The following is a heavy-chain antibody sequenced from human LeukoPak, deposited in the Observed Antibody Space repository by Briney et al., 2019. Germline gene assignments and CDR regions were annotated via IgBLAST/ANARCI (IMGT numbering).Heavy chain of an antibody. D-gene: IGHD3-10*01. J-gene: IGHJ5*02. Sequence: ASVKVSCKAFGYTFTSYGISWVRQAPGQGLEWMGWISAYNGNTNYAQKLQGRVTMTTDTSTSTAYMELRSLRSDDTAVYYCARDRPIWFGELLQFDPWGQGTLVTVSS. CDR2: ISAYNGNT. V-gene: IGHV1-18*01. CDR1: GYTFTSYG. CDR3: ARDRPIWFGELLQFDP.